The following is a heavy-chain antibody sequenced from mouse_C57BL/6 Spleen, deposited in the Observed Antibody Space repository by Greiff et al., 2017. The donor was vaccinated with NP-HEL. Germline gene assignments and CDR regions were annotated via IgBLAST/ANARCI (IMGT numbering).Heavy chain of an antibody. Sequence: EVQRVESGGGLVKPGGSLKLSCAASGFTFSDYGMHWVRQAPEKGLEWVAYISSGSSTIYYADTVKGRFTISRDHAKNNLFLQMTRLRSEDTAMYYCARRKMTGTRAMDYWGQGTSVTVSS. CDR3: ARRKMTGTRAMDY. D-gene: IGHD4-1*01. CDR2: ISSGSSTI. J-gene: IGHJ4*01. CDR1: GFTFSDYG. V-gene: IGHV5-17*01.